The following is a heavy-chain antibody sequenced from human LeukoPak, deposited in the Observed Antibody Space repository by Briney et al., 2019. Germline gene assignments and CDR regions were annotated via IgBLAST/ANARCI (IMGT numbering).Heavy chain of an antibody. D-gene: IGHD6-19*01. Sequence: GGSLRLSCAASGFTFSSYEMNWVRQAPGKGLEWVSYISSSGSTIYYADSVKGRFTIFRDNAKNSLYLQMNSLRAEDTALYYCAKVGYSSLDVWGKGTTVTISS. CDR3: AKVGYSSLDV. V-gene: IGHV3-48*03. CDR1: GFTFSSYE. J-gene: IGHJ6*04. CDR2: ISSSGSTI.